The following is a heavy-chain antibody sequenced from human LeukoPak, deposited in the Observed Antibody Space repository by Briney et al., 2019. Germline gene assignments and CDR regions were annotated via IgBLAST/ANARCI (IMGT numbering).Heavy chain of an antibody. V-gene: IGHV1-2*02. J-gene: IGHJ3*02. Sequence: ASVKVSCKASGYTFTGYYMHWVRQAPGQGLEWMGWINPNSGGTNYAQKFQGRVTMTRDTSISTAYMELSRLRSDDTAVYYCARLCYGSGSYCQRNAFDIWGQGTMVTVSS. D-gene: IGHD3-10*01. CDR2: INPNSGGT. CDR3: ARLCYGSGSYCQRNAFDI. CDR1: GYTFTGYY.